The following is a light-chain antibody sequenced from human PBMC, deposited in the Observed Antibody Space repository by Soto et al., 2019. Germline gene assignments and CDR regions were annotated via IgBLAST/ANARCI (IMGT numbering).Light chain of an antibody. CDR2: DAS. J-gene: IGKJ5*01. CDR1: QSVNTY. V-gene: IGKV3-11*01. Sequence: EIALTQSPATLYVSAGERATLSCRASQSVNTYLAWYQQKPGQAPRLFIYDASNRATGIPARFSGSGSGTDFTLTISSLENEDFAVYYCQQRSKWPITFGQGTRLEIK. CDR3: QQRSKWPIT.